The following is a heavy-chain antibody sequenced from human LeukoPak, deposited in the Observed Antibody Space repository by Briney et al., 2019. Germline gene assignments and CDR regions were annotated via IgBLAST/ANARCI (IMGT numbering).Heavy chain of an antibody. J-gene: IGHJ2*01. CDR1: GGSISSYY. Sequence: PSETLSLTCTVYGGSISSYYWSWIRQPPGKGLEWIGYIYYSGSTNYNPSLKSRVTISVDTSKNQFSLKLSSVTAADTAVYYCAREEGPGMGYFDLWGRGTLVTVSS. CDR2: IYYSGST. CDR3: AREEGPGMGYFDL. D-gene: IGHD1-14*01. V-gene: IGHV4-59*01.